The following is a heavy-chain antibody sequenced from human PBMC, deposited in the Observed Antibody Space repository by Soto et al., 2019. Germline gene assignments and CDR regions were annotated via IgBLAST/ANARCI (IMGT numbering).Heavy chain of an antibody. CDR2: INPTVGST. D-gene: IGHD2-21*02. V-gene: IGHV1-46*01. CDR1: GYTFTNFY. Sequence: QVQLVQSGAELKKPGASVSVSCKASGYTFTNFYIHWVRQAPGQGLEWMGGINPTVGSTTYAQRFQDRVTMTRDTSTSTVYMELSSLRSEDRAIYYCARLWCGGHFYFDYWGPGTLVTVSS. CDR3: ARLWCGGHFYFDY. J-gene: IGHJ4*02.